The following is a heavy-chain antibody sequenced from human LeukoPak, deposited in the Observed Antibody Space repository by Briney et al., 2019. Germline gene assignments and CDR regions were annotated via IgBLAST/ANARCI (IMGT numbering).Heavy chain of an antibody. CDR1: GGSISSSNW. V-gene: IGHV4-4*02. J-gene: IGHJ4*02. D-gene: IGHD3-22*01. CDR3: ATLGDSSGYYAFAY. Sequence: SETLSLTCAVSGGSISSSNWWSWARQTPGKGLEWIGEIYHSGSTNYNPSLKSRVTISVDKSKNQFSLKLNSVTAADTGVYYCATLGDSSGYYAFAYWGQGPLVPVS. CDR2: IYHSGST.